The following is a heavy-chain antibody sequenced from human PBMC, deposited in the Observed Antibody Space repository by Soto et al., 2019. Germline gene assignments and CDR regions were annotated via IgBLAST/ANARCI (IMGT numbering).Heavy chain of an antibody. D-gene: IGHD1-1*01. J-gene: IGHJ6*02. CDR2: IIPIFGTA. Sequence: KVSCKASGGTFSSYAISWVRQAPGQGLEWMGGIIPIFGTANYAQKFQGRVTITADESTSTAYMELSSLRSEDTAVYYCARVTGTPEEFYYGMDVWGQGTTVTVSS. CDR1: GGTFSSYA. V-gene: IGHV1-69*01. CDR3: ARVTGTPEEFYYGMDV.